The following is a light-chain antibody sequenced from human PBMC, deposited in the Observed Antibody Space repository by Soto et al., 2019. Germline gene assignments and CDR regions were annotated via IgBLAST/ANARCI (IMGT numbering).Light chain of an antibody. Sequence: QSALTQPASVSGSPGQSITISCAGTSSDVGGYNYVSWYQQHPGKVPRLMIYEVSNRPSGVSHRFSGSKSGNTASLTISGLQAEDEADYYCSSYTSSSIRVFGGGTKVTVL. CDR3: SSYTSSSIRV. CDR2: EVS. V-gene: IGLV2-14*01. J-gene: IGLJ3*02. CDR1: SSDVGGYNY.